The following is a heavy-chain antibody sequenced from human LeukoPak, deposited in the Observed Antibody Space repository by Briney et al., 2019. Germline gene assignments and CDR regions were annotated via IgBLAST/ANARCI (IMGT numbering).Heavy chain of an antibody. V-gene: IGHV4-4*02. CDR3: ARGGYCTSNRCSKFTLYWY. CDR2: IYLRGNT. Sequence: SGTLSLTCAISGGSITSSNWWTWVRQPPGKGLEWVGEIYLRGNTNYNPSLESRVSISVDESKTQLSLRLESVTAADTAVYYCARGGYCTSNRCSKFTLYWYWGQGTLVTVSS. D-gene: IGHD2-2*01. CDR1: GGSITSSNW. J-gene: IGHJ4*02.